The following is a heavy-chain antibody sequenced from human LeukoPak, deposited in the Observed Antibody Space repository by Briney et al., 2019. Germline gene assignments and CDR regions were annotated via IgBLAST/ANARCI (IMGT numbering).Heavy chain of an antibody. CDR3: AKDSNRGVWGSYRSYDY. J-gene: IGHJ4*02. CDR1: GFTFSSYD. V-gene: IGHV3-23*01. CDR2: ISGSGGST. D-gene: IGHD3-16*01. Sequence: GGSLRLSCAASGFTFSSYDMSWVRQAPGKGLEWVSAISGSGGSTSYADSVKGRFTISRDNSKNTLYLQMNSLRAEDTAVYYCAKDSNRGVWGSYRSYDYWGQGTLVTVSP.